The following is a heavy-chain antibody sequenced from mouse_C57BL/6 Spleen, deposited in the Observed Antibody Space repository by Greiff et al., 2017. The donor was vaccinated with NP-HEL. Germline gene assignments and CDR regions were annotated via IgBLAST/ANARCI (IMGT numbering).Heavy chain of an antibody. CDR1: GYTFTSYW. CDR2: IYPGNSDT. CDR3: TLPITTVAYFDY. D-gene: IGHD1-1*01. V-gene: IGHV1-5*01. Sequence: EVQLQQSGTVLARPGASVKMSCKTSGYTFTSYWMHWVKQRPGQGLEWIGAIYPGNSDTSYNQKFKGKAKLTAVTSASTAYMELSSLTNEDSAVYYGTLPITTVAYFDYWGQGTTLTVSS. J-gene: IGHJ2*01.